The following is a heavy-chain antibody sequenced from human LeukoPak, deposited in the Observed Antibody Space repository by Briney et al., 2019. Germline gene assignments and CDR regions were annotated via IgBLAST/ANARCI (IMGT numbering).Heavy chain of an antibody. CDR2: IYYSGST. CDR3: ARTISITMVPRFDP. Sequence: SETLSLTCTVSGGSISSSSYYWGWIRQPPGKGLEWIGSIYYSGSTYYNPSLKSRVTISVDTSKNQFSLKLSSVTAADTAVYYCARTISITMVPRFDPWGQGTLVTVSS. J-gene: IGHJ5*02. CDR1: GGSISSSSYY. V-gene: IGHV4-39*07. D-gene: IGHD3-10*01.